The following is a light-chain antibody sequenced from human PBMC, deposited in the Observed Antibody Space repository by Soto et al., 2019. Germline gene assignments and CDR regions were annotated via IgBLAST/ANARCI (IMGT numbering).Light chain of an antibody. V-gene: IGLV2-11*01. CDR2: DVS. Sequence: QSVLTQPRSVSGSPGQSVTISCTGTSGDVGGYNLVSWYQQNPGNAPTRMIFDVSQRPSGVPDRFSGSKSGNTASLTISGLQAEDESDYYCCSYGGSYTWVFGGGTTLTVL. CDR3: CSYGGSYTWV. CDR1: SGDVGGYNL. J-gene: IGLJ3*02.